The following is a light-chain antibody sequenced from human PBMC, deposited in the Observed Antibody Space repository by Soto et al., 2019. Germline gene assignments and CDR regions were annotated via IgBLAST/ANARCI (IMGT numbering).Light chain of an antibody. V-gene: IGLV1-40*01. Sequence: QSVLTQPPSVSGAPGQRVTISCTGSSSNIGAGYDVHWYQQLPGTAPKLLIYGNSNRPSGVPDRFSGSKSGTSASLAITGLQAKDEADYYCQSYDSSLSGHYVFGTATKVTVL. CDR2: GNS. CDR1: SSNIGAGYD. CDR3: QSYDSSLSGHYV. J-gene: IGLJ1*01.